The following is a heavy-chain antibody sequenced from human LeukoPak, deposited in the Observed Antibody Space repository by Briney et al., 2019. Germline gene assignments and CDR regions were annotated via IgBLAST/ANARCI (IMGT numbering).Heavy chain of an antibody. D-gene: IGHD2-21*02. V-gene: IGHV4-4*02. CDR1: GGSISSSYW. Sequence: KTSETLSLTCAVSGGSISSSYWWSWVRQPPGKGLEWIGEVYHSGSTNYSPSLKSRVTLSVDKSKNQFSLRLSSVTAADTAVYYCAGAYCGGDCYSGRTFDIWGQGTMVTVSS. J-gene: IGHJ3*02. CDR3: AGAYCGGDCYSGRTFDI. CDR2: VYHSGST.